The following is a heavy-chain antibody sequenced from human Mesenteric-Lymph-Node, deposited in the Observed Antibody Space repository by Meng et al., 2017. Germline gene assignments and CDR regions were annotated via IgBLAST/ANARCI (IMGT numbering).Heavy chain of an antibody. Sequence: GESLKISCVGSGFTFSNAWMTWVRQAPGKGLEWVAVIWSDGNNKYYSDSVKGRFTISRDNSKNTLYLQMNSLRAEDTAVYYCSKDSWLGGYYYGMDVWGQGTTVTVSS. D-gene: IGHD1-26*01. CDR3: SKDSWLGGYYYGMDV. J-gene: IGHJ6*02. CDR1: GFTFSNAW. V-gene: IGHV3-33*06. CDR2: IWSDGNNK.